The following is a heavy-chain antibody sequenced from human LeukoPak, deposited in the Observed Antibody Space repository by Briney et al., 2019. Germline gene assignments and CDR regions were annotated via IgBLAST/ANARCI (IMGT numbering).Heavy chain of an antibody. CDR2: INPNSGGT. J-gene: IGHJ4*02. CDR1: GYTFTGYY. CDR3: ARVPSEWEPLRVDY. V-gene: IGHV1-2*02. Sequence: ASVKVSCKASGYTFTGYYMHWVRQAPGQGLEWMGWINPNSGGTNYAQKFQGRVTMTRDTSIGTAYMELSRLRSDDTAVYYCARVPSEWEPLRVDYWGQGTLVTVSS. D-gene: IGHD1-26*01.